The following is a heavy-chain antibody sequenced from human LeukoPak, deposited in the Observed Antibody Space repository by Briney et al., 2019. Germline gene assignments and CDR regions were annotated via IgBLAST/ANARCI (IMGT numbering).Heavy chain of an antibody. Sequence: ASVKVYCKASGYTFTGYYMHWVRQAPGQGPKWLGWINPNSGGTNYAQKFQGRVTMTRDTSISTAYMELSRLRPDDTAVYYCAKEKEWLANDAFDMWGQGTMVTVSS. D-gene: IGHD6-19*01. CDR3: AKEKEWLANDAFDM. CDR1: GYTFTGYY. V-gene: IGHV1-2*02. CDR2: INPNSGGT. J-gene: IGHJ3*02.